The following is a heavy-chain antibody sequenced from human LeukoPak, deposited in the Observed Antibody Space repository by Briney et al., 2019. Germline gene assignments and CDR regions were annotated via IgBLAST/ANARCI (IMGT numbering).Heavy chain of an antibody. Sequence: GGSLRLSCAASGFTFSNAWMSWVRQAPGKGLEWVSAISGSGGSTYYADSVKGRFTISRDNSKNTLYLQMNSLRAEDTAVYYCASLVAMITGGAFDIWGQGTMVTVSS. CDR2: ISGSGGST. D-gene: IGHD5-12*01. J-gene: IGHJ3*02. CDR1: GFTFSNAW. V-gene: IGHV3-23*01. CDR3: ASLVAMITGGAFDI.